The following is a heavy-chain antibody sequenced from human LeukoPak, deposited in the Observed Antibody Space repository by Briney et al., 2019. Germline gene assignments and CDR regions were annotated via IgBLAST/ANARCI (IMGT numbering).Heavy chain of an antibody. Sequence: GGSLRLSCAASGFTFSSYAMHWVRQAPGKGLEWVAVISYDGSNKYYADSVKGRFTISRDNSKNTLYLRMNSLRAEDTAVYYCARVPGGYYDSSGYYQWPPDYWGQGTLVTVSS. J-gene: IGHJ4*02. V-gene: IGHV3-30-3*01. CDR3: ARVPGGYYDSSGYYQWPPDY. CDR1: GFTFSSYA. CDR2: ISYDGSNK. D-gene: IGHD3-22*01.